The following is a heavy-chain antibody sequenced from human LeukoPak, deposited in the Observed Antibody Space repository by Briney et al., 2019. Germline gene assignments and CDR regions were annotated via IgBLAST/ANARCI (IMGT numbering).Heavy chain of an antibody. Sequence: PGGSLRLSCAASGFIFSNYWMHWVRQAPGKGLVWVSRIYDDVSSTYYADSVKGRFTISRDDAKNTLYLQMNSLRAEDTAVYYCARVSGSRNFYFGAFDMWGQGTVVTVSS. CDR3: ARVSGSRNFYFGAFDM. V-gene: IGHV3-74*01. CDR2: IYDDVSST. D-gene: IGHD3-10*01. CDR1: GFIFSNYW. J-gene: IGHJ3*02.